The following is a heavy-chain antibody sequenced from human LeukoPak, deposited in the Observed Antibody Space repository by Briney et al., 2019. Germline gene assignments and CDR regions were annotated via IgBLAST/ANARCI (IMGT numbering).Heavy chain of an antibody. Sequence: GASVNVSRKCTVATFSIYTSSWVRHAPGQGLGWVGGFIHIFCTANYAQNFQGRVTIHADESTSTAYMELSRLRSEDTAVYYCARLVCRYYDSSGYFDYWGQGTLFTVSS. CDR2: FIHIFCTA. V-gene: IGHV1-69*01. J-gene: IGHJ4*02. D-gene: IGHD3-22*01. CDR1: VATFSIYT. CDR3: ARLVCRYYDSSGYFDY.